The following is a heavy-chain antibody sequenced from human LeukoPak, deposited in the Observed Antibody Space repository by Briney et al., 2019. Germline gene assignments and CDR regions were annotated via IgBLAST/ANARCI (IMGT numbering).Heavy chain of an antibody. D-gene: IGHD3-3*01. CDR2: FVPVFNVV. CDR3: ANLESKTRGGAFDI. J-gene: IGHJ3*02. Sequence: ASVKVSCKVSGGTVRNYAISWVRQAPGQGLEWMGGFVPVFNVVTYARKFQGRVTITADESTSTVYMELRSLTSEDTAVFYCANLESKTRGGAFDIWGQGTAVTVSS. CDR1: GGTVRNYA. V-gene: IGHV1-69*13.